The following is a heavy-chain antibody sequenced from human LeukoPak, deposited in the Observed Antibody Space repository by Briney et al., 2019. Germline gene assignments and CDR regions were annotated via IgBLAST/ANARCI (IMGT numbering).Heavy chain of an antibody. Sequence: SETLSLTCTVSGGSISVHYWSWIRQPPGKGLEWIGYIYYSGSTNYNPSLKSRVTISVDTSKNQFSLKLSSVTAADTAVYYCARGTTLDYWGQGTLVTVSS. D-gene: IGHD1-7*01. CDR3: ARGTTLDY. V-gene: IGHV4-59*11. J-gene: IGHJ4*02. CDR1: GGSISVHY. CDR2: IYYSGST.